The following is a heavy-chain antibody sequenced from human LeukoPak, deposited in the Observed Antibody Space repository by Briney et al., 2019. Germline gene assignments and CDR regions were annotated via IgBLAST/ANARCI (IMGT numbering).Heavy chain of an antibody. D-gene: IGHD3-22*01. CDR3: ARAQGYYYDSSGYRAFDI. CDR1: GFTFSNYG. CDR2: ISYDGSNK. Sequence: GRSLRLSCAASGFTFSNYGMHWVRQAPGKGLEWVALISYDGSNKYYADSVKGRFTISRDNSKNTLYLQMNSLRAEDTAVYYCARAQGYYYDSSGYRAFDIWGQGTMVTVSS. J-gene: IGHJ3*02. V-gene: IGHV3-30*03.